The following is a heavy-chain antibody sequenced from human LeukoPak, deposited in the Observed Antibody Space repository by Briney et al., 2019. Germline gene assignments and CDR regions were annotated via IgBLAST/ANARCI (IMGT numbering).Heavy chain of an antibody. CDR1: GGTFRNYA. D-gene: IGHD3-10*01. Sequence: ASVKVSCKASGGTFRNYAISWVRQAPGQGLEWMGGIITIFKTANYAQKFQGRVTITTGDATSTAYMELSSLRSEDTAVYYCASSPTYGATSSYYYMDVWGKGTTVTVSS. J-gene: IGHJ6*03. V-gene: IGHV1-69*05. CDR3: ASSPTYGATSSYYYMDV. CDR2: IITIFKTA.